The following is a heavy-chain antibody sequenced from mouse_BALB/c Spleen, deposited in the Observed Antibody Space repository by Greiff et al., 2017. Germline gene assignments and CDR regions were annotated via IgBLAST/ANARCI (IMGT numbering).Heavy chain of an antibody. CDR3: ARGYYGSSHVMAY. CDR1: GCAFTSYN. CDR2: IDPYNGGT. Sequence: VQLQQSGPELVKPGASVKVSCKASGCAFTSYNMYWVKQSHGKSLEWIGYIDPYNGGTSYNQKFKGKATLTVDKSSSTAYMHLNSLTSEDSAVYYCARGYYGSSHVMAYWGQGTLVTVSA. D-gene: IGHD1-1*01. V-gene: IGHV1S135*01. J-gene: IGHJ3*01.